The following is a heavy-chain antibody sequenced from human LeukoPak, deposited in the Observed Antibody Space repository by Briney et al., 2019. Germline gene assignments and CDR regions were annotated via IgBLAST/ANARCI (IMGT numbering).Heavy chain of an antibody. D-gene: IGHD6-19*01. Sequence: PGGSLRLSCAASGFTFSGYAMSWVRQTPGKGLEWVSAISGSGGSTYYADSVKGRLAISRDNSKNTLYLQMDSLRAEDTAVYYCARSSGWFGDAFDIWGQGTMVTISS. CDR3: ARSSGWFGDAFDI. CDR1: GFTFSGYA. V-gene: IGHV3-23*01. J-gene: IGHJ3*02. CDR2: ISGSGGST.